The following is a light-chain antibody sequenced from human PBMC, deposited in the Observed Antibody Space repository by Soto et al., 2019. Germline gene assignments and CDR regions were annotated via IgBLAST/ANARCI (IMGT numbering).Light chain of an antibody. J-gene: IGLJ2*01. V-gene: IGLV2-14*01. Sequence: QSALTQPASVYGSPGQSITISCTGTSSDVGGYNYVSWYQQHPGKAPRLRSYDVSNRPSGVSNRFSGSKSGNTASLTSSGLQAEDEADYYCSSYTSSSSVVFGGGTKLTVL. CDR3: SSYTSSSSVV. CDR1: SSDVGGYNY. CDR2: DVS.